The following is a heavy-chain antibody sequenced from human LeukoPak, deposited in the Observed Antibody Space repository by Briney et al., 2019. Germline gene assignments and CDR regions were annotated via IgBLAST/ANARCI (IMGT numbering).Heavy chain of an antibody. CDR2: ISTYNAKT. V-gene: IGHV1-18*01. Sequence: GASVKVSCKASGYTFTTYGIIWVRQAPGQGLEWMGWISTYNAKTKYAQNLQGRVAMTTDTSTSTAYMELRSLRFDDTAVYYCARDGGYFDYWGRGTLVTVSS. CDR3: ARDGGYFDY. CDR1: GYTFTTYG. J-gene: IGHJ4*02.